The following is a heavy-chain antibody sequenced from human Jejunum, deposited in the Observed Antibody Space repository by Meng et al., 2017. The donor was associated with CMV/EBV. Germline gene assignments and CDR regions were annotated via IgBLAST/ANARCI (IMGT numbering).Heavy chain of an antibody. CDR2: ISAYNGNT. J-gene: IGHJ4*02. CDR3: ARVEVGITSGDY. D-gene: IGHD1-26*01. V-gene: IGHV1-18*01. Sequence: QTQVGRSRCGVKQPVASLKVSCKASGYTFTNYGIPWVRQAPGQGLEWMGWISAYNGNTNYAQTLQGRVTMTTDTSTSTAYMELRSLRSDDTAVYYCARVEVGITSGDYWGQGTLVTVSS. CDR1: GYTFTNYG.